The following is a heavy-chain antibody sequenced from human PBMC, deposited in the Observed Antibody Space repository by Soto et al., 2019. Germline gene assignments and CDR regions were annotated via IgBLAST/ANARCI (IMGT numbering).Heavy chain of an antibody. Sequence: ASVKVSCKVSGYTLTELSMHWVRQAPGKGLEWMGGFDPEDGETIYAQKFQGRVTMTEDTSTDTAYMELSSLRSEDTAAYYCATDLTLRFTGLMDVWGQGTTVTVSS. CDR2: FDPEDGET. J-gene: IGHJ6*02. CDR3: ATDLTLRFTGLMDV. V-gene: IGHV1-24*01. D-gene: IGHD3-3*01. CDR1: GYTLTELS.